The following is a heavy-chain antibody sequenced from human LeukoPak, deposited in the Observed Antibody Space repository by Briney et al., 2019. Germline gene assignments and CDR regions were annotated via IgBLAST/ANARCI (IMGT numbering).Heavy chain of an antibody. CDR3: ARVYIWSGSHYYMDV. D-gene: IGHD3-3*01. CDR2: IWDTEIT. Sequence: PSETLSLTCTVSGGSISSYYWSWLRQPPGKGLEWIGYIWDTEITDYNPSLKSRVTISVDTSKNQFSLKLSSVTAADTAVYYCARVYIWSGSHYYMDVWGKGTTVTVSS. CDR1: GGSISSYY. J-gene: IGHJ6*03. V-gene: IGHV4-59*12.